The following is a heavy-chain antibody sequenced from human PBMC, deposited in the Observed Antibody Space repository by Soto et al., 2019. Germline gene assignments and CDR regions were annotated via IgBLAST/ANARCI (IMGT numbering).Heavy chain of an antibody. CDR3: ASWGSVHTVDD. V-gene: IGHV4-39*01. J-gene: IGHJ4*02. CDR1: GASISRGGFH. CDR2: LYSGST. Sequence: QLQLKESGPGLVKPSETLSLTCAVSGASISRGGFHWGWIRQPPGQGLEWIGSLYSGSTYYNPSLKSRVTTSSDTSKNQFTLALSSLTAADTAVYYCASWGSVHTVDDWGQGTLVTVSS. D-gene: IGHD3-10*01.